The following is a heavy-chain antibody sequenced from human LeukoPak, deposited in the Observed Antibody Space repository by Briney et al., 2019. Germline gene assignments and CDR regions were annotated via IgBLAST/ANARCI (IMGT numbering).Heavy chain of an antibody. CDR1: GGSISSYY. CDR3: ARVGNWNDILDY. CDR2: IYYSGST. J-gene: IGHJ4*02. Sequence: SETLSLTCTVSGGSISSYYWSWIRQPPGKGLEWIGYIYYSGSTNYNPSLKSRVTISVDTSKNQFSLKLSSVTAADTAVYFCARVGNWNDILDYWGQGTLVTVSS. D-gene: IGHD1-1*01. V-gene: IGHV4-59*01.